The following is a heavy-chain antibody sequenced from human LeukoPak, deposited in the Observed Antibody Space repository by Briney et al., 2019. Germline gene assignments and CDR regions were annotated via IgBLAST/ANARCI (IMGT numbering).Heavy chain of an antibody. CDR1: GYFISGGYY. D-gene: IGHD3-10*01. CDR2: IYHRGTT. Sequence: SETLSLTCTVSGYFISGGYYWGWSRPPPGKGGEGIGNIYHRGTTSYKPSLRGRITISVDTSKIQFSLRLTSVTAADTAVYYCARGYYYGPDNAGEFVFWVEGSLVTVSS. CDR3: ARGYYYGPDNAGEFVF. V-gene: IGHV4-38-2*02. J-gene: IGHJ4*02.